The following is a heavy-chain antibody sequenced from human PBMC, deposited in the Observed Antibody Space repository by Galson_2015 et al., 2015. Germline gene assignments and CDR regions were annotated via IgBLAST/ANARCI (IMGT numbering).Heavy chain of an antibody. V-gene: IGHV1-18*01. Sequence: SVKVSCKASGGTFSSYAISWVRQAPGQGLEWMGWISAYNGDTNYAQKLQGRVTMTTDTSTTTAYMELRSLRSDDTAVYYCARVPGWQYYFDYWGQGTLVTVSS. CDR3: ARVPGWQYYFDY. CDR2: ISAYNGDT. CDR1: GGTFSSYA. D-gene: IGHD2-15*01. J-gene: IGHJ4*02.